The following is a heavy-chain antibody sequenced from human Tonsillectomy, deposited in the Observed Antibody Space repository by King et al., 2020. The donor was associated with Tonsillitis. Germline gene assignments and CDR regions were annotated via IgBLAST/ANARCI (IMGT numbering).Heavy chain of an antibody. V-gene: IGHV4-38-2*01. D-gene: IGHD3-10*01. CDR1: GYSISSGYY. CDR2: IYHSGST. J-gene: IGHJ4*02. CDR3: AQAGITLVRGEYYFDY. Sequence: LQLQESGPGLVKPSETLSLTCAVSGYSISSGYYWGWIRQPPGKGLEWIGSIYHSGSTSYNPSLKSRVTISVDTSKNQFSLRLNSVTAADTAVYYCAQAGITLVRGEYYFDYWGQGTLVTVSS.